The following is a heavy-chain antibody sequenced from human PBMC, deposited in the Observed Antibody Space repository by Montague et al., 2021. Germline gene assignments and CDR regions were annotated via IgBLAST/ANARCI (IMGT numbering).Heavy chain of an antibody. J-gene: IGHJ4*02. V-gene: IGHV4-31*03. CDR3: ASGNDYSGNCFDY. D-gene: IGHD4-23*01. Sequence: TLSLTCNVSGGAISSEGYYWSWIRQHPGKSLEWIGYIYSSGSTYYSPSLESRITISVDTSQNQFSLRLTSVTAADTAVYFCASGNDYSGNCFDYWGQGTLVTVSS. CDR1: GGAISSEGYY. CDR2: IYSSGST.